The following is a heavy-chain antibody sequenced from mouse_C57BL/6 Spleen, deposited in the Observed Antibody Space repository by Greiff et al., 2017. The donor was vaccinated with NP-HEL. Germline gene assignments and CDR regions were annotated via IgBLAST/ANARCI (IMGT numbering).Heavy chain of an antibody. CDR1: GYTFTSYG. CDR3: ARGGDYDVYYAMDY. CDR2: IYPRSGNT. Sequence: QVQLKESGAELARPGASVKLSCKASGYTFTSYGISWVKQRTGQGLEWIGEIYPRSGNTYYNEKFKGKATLTADKSSSTAYMELRSLTSEDSAVYFCARGGDYDVYYAMDYWGQGTSVTVSS. V-gene: IGHV1-81*01. J-gene: IGHJ4*01. D-gene: IGHD2-4*01.